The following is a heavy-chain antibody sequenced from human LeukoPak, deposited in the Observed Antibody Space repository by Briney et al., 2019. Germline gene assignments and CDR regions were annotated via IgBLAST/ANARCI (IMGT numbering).Heavy chain of an antibody. V-gene: IGHV3-21*01. Sequence: GGSLRLSCAASGFTFSSYSMNWVRKAPGKGLNWVSSISSSSSYIYYADSVKGRFTISRDNAKNSLYLKMKCLRAEDTAVYYCARGAAAGSWVFFDYWGQGTLVTVSS. CDR1: GFTFSSYS. J-gene: IGHJ4*02. D-gene: IGHD6-13*01. CDR2: ISSSSSYI. CDR3: ARGAAAGSWVFFDY.